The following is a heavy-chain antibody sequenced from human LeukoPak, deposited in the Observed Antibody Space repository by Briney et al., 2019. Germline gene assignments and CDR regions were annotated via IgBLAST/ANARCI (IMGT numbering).Heavy chain of an antibody. Sequence: SETLSLTCTVSGVSINSHYWNWIRQPPGKGLEWIGHIYYTGTTNYNPSLKSRVTISVDRSKNHFSLKLKSVTNADTAVYYCARAGPGQIDPGGRGILVTVS. CDR1: GVSINSHY. D-gene: IGHD3-10*01. CDR3: ARAGPGQIDP. CDR2: IYYTGTT. V-gene: IGHV4-59*11. J-gene: IGHJ5*02.